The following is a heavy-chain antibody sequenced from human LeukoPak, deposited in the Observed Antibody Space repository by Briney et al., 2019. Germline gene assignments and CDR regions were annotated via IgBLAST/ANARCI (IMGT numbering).Heavy chain of an antibody. J-gene: IGHJ1*01. D-gene: IGHD1-1*01. CDR2: ISSSSSYI. Sequence: GGSLRLSCAASGFTFSSYSMNWVRQAPGKGLEWVSSISSSSSYIYYADSVKGRFTISRDNAKNSLYLQMNSLRAEDTAVYYCAGAPRELERYEYFQHWGQGTLVTVSS. V-gene: IGHV3-21*01. CDR1: GFTFSSYS. CDR3: AGAPRELERYEYFQH.